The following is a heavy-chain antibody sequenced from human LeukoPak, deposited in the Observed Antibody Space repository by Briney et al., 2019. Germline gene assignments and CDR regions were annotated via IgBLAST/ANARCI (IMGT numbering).Heavy chain of an antibody. CDR2: IYSSGST. V-gene: IGHV4-59*01. CDR3: ARGWWGTDYGWTNWFDP. D-gene: IGHD4-17*01. Sequence: SETLSLTCIVSGGSMNNYYWSWVRQPPGKGLEWIGYIYSSGSTNYNPSLKSRVTMSGDTSKNPFSLRLSSVTAADTAVYYWARGWWGTDYGWTNWFDPWGQGTLVTVSS. CDR1: GGSMNNYY. J-gene: IGHJ5*02.